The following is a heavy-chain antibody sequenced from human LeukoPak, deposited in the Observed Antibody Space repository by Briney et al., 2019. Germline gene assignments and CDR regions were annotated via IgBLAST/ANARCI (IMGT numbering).Heavy chain of an antibody. Sequence: SETLSLTCTVSGGSINSYYWSWIRQPPGKGLEWIGYIYYSGSTNYNPSLKSRVTISVDTSKNQFSLKLSSVTAADTAVYYCARGGPSFDPWGQGTLVTVSS. J-gene: IGHJ5*02. CDR2: IYYSGST. CDR3: ARGGPSFDP. V-gene: IGHV4-59*01. CDR1: GGSINSYY.